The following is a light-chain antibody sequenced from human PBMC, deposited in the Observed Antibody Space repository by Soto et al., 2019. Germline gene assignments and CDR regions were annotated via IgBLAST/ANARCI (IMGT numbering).Light chain of an antibody. CDR1: SSDVGGYNY. J-gene: IGLJ1*01. V-gene: IGLV2-8*01. Sequence: QSVLTQPPSASGSPGQSVAISCTGTSSDVGGYNYVSWYQQHPGKAPKLMIYEVNTRPSGVPDRFSGSKSGNTASLTVSGLQAEDEADYYCSSDAGSSNVFGTGTNLTVL. CDR3: SSDAGSSNV. CDR2: EVN.